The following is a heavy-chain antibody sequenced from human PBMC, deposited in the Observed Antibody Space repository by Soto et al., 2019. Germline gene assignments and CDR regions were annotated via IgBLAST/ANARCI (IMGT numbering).Heavy chain of an antibody. J-gene: IGHJ5*02. Sequence: SETLSLTCTVSGGSISSYGCSWIRQPPGKGLEWIGYIYSSRSTNYNPSLKSRVTISVDTSKAQFSLKLSSVTAADTAVSYCASHQRFWSRYYPAVFDPRGQGTLVTVSS. D-gene: IGHD3-3*02. CDR3: ASHQRFWSRYYPAVFDP. V-gene: IGHV4-59*01. CDR1: GGSISSYG. CDR2: IYSSRST.